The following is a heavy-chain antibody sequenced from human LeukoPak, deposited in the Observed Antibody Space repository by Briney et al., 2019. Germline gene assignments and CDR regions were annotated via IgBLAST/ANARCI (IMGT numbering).Heavy chain of an antibody. D-gene: IGHD6-25*01. J-gene: IGHJ4*02. CDR3: AKEGSGSSSDN. V-gene: IGHV5-51*01. Sequence: GESLKISCKASGYSFTSYWIGWVRQMPGKGLGWMGIVYPRDSDTRYSPSFQGQVTISADKSISTAYLQWSSLKASDTAMYFCAKEGSGSSSDNWGRGTLVTVSS. CDR2: VYPRDSDT. CDR1: GYSFTSYW.